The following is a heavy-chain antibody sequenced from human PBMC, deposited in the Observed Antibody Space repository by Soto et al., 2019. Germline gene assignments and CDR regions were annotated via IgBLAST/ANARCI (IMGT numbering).Heavy chain of an antibody. CDR3: ARDGYSSHWNAY. Sequence: GASVKVSCKTSGYTFNTYGINWVRQAPGQGLELMGWISAYDGKTTYAEKFQGRVTLTTDTSTSTAYMELRSLRAEDTAIYYCARDGYSSHWNAYWGQGTLVTVSS. CDR1: GYTFNTYG. CDR2: ISAYDGKT. J-gene: IGHJ4*02. D-gene: IGHD1-1*01. V-gene: IGHV1-18*01.